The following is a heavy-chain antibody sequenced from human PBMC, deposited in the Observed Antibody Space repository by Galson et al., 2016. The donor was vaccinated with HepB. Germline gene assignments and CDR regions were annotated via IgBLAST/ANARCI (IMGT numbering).Heavy chain of an antibody. Sequence: SLRLSCAASGITFSSYWMHWVRQAPGKGLEWVSSISGSGGSTYYADSVKGRFTISRDNSKNTLYLQMNSLRAEDTALYFCAKCRSSDSTSCPNYWGQGTLVTVSS. D-gene: IGHD2-2*01. CDR1: GITFSSYW. V-gene: IGHV3-23*01. CDR2: ISGSGGST. J-gene: IGHJ4*02. CDR3: AKCRSSDSTSCPNY.